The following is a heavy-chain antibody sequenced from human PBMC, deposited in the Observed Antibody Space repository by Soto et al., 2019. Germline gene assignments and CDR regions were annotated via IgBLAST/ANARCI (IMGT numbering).Heavy chain of an antibody. D-gene: IGHD6-6*01. Sequence: PSQTLSLTCAVSGDSVSSNNAAWNWIRQSPSRGLEWLGRTYYRSKWYNDYAVSVKSRITINPDTSKNQFSLQLNSVTPEDTAVYYCARGGESIAARSYYFDYWGQGTLVTVSS. V-gene: IGHV6-1*01. CDR2: TYYRSKWYN. CDR3: ARGGESIAARSYYFDY. J-gene: IGHJ4*02. CDR1: GDSVSSNNAA.